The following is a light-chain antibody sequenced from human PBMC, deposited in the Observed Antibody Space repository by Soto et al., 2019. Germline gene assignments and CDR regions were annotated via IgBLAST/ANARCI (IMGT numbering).Light chain of an antibody. J-gene: IGKJ3*01. Sequence: EIVLTQSPGTLTLSPGERATLSCRASQSVSVNSLAWYQQKGGQAPRLLIYAASTRATGVPDRFSGSGSGTDFALPISGLETEDFAVYYCQQYGGSPFTFGPGTKVDIK. CDR2: AAS. V-gene: IGKV3-20*01. CDR1: QSVSVNS. CDR3: QQYGGSPFT.